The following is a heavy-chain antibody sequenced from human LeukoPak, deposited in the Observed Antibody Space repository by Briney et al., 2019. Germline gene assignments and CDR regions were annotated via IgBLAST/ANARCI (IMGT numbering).Heavy chain of an antibody. CDR2: INPNSGGT. CDR3: ARVGSSGWYVHPTLDY. J-gene: IGHJ4*02. V-gene: IGHV1-2*02. D-gene: IGHD6-19*01. Sequence: ASVKVSCKASGYTFTGYYIHWVRQAPGQGLECMGWINPNSGGTNYAQKFQGRVTMTRDTSISTAYMELSRLRSDDTAVYYCARVGSSGWYVHPTLDYWGQGTLVTVSS. CDR1: GYTFTGYY.